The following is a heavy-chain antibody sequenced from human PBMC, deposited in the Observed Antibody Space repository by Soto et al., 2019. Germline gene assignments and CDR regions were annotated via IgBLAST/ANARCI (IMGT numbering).Heavy chain of an antibody. D-gene: IGHD2-8*01. J-gene: IGHJ4*02. CDR2: IYYSGST. CDR1: GGSISSSSYY. CDR3: ARSGSRYCTNHNCYFDY. V-gene: IGHV4-39*07. Sequence: SETLSLTCTVSGGSISSSSYYWGWIRQPPGKGLEWIGSIYYSGSTNDNPSLKSRVTISVDKSKNQFSLKLTSMTAADTAVYYCARSGSRYCTNHNCYFDYWGQGTLVTVSS.